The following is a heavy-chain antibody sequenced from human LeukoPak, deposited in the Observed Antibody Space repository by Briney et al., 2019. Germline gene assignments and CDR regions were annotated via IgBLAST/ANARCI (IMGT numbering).Heavy chain of an antibody. D-gene: IGHD2-21*01. CDR1: GYTFTSYW. V-gene: IGHV5-51*01. CDR2: IYPGDSDT. J-gene: IGHJ3*02. Sequence: GESLKIPCQGSGYTFTSYWIARVRQMPGEGLEWMGIIYPGDSDTRYSPSFQGQATISADKSISTAFLQWSSLKASDSAMYYCASLRSYSDAFDIWGQGTMVTVSS. CDR3: ASLRSYSDAFDI.